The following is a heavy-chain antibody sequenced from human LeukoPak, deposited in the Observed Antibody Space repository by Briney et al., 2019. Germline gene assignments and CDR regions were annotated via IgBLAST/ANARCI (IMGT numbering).Heavy chain of an antibody. CDR3: ARDLPWGGIAAAGTHDYYYMDV. CDR2: INPNGGST. Sequence: ASVKVSCKASGYTFTSYYMRWVRQAPGQGLEWMGIINPNGGSTSYAQKFQGRVTMTRDMSTSTVYMELSSLRSEDTAVYYCARDLPWGGIAAAGTHDYYYMDVWGKGTTVTVSS. V-gene: IGHV1-46*01. D-gene: IGHD6-13*01. CDR1: GYTFTSYY. J-gene: IGHJ6*03.